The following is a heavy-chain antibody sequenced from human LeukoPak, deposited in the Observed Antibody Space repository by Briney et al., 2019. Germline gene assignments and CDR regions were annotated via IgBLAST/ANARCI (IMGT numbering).Heavy chain of an antibody. J-gene: IGHJ4*02. CDR1: GFTFISYA. V-gene: IGHV3-23*01. CDR3: AKDRDWGDY. Sequence: GWAPRLSCAASGFTFISYAMSRVRQAPGAGLEWVSAISGSGGSTYYADSVKGRFTISRDNSKNTLYLQMNSLRAEDTAVYYCAKDRDWGDYWGQGTLVTVSS. CDR2: ISGSGGST. D-gene: IGHD7-27*01.